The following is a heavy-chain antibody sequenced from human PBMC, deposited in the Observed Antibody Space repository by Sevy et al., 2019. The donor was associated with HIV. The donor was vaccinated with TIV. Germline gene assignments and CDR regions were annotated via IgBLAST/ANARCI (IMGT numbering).Heavy chain of an antibody. CDR1: GGSISSSSYY. D-gene: IGHD3-3*01. Sequence: SETLSLTCTVSGGSISSSSYYWVWIRQPPGKGLEWIGSIYYSGSTYYNPSLKSRVTISVDTSKNQFSLKLSSVTAADTAVYYCARQWHDFWSGYPYYFDYWGQGTLVTVSS. CDR2: IYYSGST. J-gene: IGHJ4*02. V-gene: IGHV4-39*01. CDR3: ARQWHDFWSGYPYYFDY.